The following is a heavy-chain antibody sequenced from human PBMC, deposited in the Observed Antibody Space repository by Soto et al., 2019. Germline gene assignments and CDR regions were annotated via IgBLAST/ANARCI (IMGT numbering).Heavy chain of an antibody. CDR1: GGSFSGYY. D-gene: IGHD3-9*01. CDR3: ARANLLTGFYVVYFDV. J-gene: IGHJ2*01. Sequence: SETLSLTCAVSGGSFSGYYWSWIRQSPGKGLEWIGEINHSGSTKHNPSLQSRVTISVDTSKNQFSLKLNSVTAADTAVYYCARANLLTGFYVVYFDVWGRGILVTVS. V-gene: IGHV4-34*01. CDR2: INHSGST.